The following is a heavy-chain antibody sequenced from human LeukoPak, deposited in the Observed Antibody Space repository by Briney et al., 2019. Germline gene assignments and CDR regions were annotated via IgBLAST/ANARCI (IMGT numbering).Heavy chain of an antibody. CDR2: ISSRNSFI. V-gene: IGHV3-21*01. Sequence: GGSLRLSCEGSGINFNDYTMNWVRQAPGKGLEWVSSISSRNSFIHYTDSVKGRFTISRDNAKNSLYLQMDSLRAEDTAVYYCARDPYGSGSYYKENWFDPWGQGTLVTVSS. CDR1: GINFNDYT. J-gene: IGHJ5*02. CDR3: ARDPYGSGSYYKENWFDP. D-gene: IGHD3-10*01.